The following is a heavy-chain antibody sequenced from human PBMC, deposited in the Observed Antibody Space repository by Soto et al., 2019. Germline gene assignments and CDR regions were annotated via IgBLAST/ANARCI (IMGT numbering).Heavy chain of an antibody. CDR1: SGSISSSNW. Sequence: QVQLQESDPGLVKPSGTLSLTCAVSSGSISSSNWWSWVRQPPGKGLEWIGEIYHSGSTNYNPSLKSRVTISVDKSKNQFSLKLSSVTAADTAVYYCARDWVMTTVRNYYYYYMDVWGKGTTVTVSS. D-gene: IGHD4-17*01. CDR3: ARDWVMTTVRNYYYYYMDV. CDR2: IYHSGST. V-gene: IGHV4-4*02. J-gene: IGHJ6*03.